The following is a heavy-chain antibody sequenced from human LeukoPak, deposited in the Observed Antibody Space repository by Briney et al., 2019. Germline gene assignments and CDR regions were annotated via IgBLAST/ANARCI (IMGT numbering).Heavy chain of an antibody. CDR1: GFTFSDYN. CDR3: ASLSSSFLVDY. Sequence: GGSLRLSCAASGFTFSDYNMRWIRQAPGKGLEWVSSISSSSSYIYYADSVKGRFTISRDNAKNSLYLQMNSLRAEDTAVYYCASLSSSFLVDYWGQGTLVTVSS. D-gene: IGHD6-13*01. CDR2: ISSSSSYI. V-gene: IGHV3-21*01. J-gene: IGHJ4*02.